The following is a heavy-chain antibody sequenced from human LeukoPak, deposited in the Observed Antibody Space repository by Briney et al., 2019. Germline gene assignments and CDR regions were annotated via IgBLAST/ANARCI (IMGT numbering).Heavy chain of an antibody. CDR1: GFTFSSYG. CDR3: TTDKPYYDYVWGSYGFDY. V-gene: IGHV3-15*01. D-gene: IGHD3-16*01. Sequence: GRSLRLSCAASGFTFSSYGMHWVRQAPGKGLEWVGRIKSKTDGGTTDYAAPVKGRFTISRDDSKNTLYLQMNSLKTEDTAVYYCTTDKPYYDYVWGSYGFDYWGQGTLVTVSS. CDR2: IKSKTDGGTT. J-gene: IGHJ4*02.